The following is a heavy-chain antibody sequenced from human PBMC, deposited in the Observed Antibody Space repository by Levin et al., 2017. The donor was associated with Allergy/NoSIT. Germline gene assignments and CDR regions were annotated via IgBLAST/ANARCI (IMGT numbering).Heavy chain of an antibody. D-gene: IGHD3-22*01. CDR2: ISAYNADT. CDR1: GYTFSNYG. V-gene: IGHV1-18*01. J-gene: IGHJ4*02. Sequence: ASVKVSCKASGYTFSNYGISWVRQAPGQGLEWMGLISAYNADTNYAQKFQGRVTMTKDTSTNTAYMELSSLRSDDTAVYYCARDDSSGYNPDYWGQGTLVTVSS. CDR3: ARDDSSGYNPDY.